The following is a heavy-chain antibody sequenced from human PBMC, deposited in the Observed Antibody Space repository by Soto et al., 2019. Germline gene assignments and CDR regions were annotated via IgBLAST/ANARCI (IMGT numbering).Heavy chain of an antibody. J-gene: IGHJ5*02. V-gene: IGHV3-33*01. D-gene: IGHD6-13*01. Sequence: AGGSLRLSCAASGFTFSSYGMHWVRQAPGKGLEWVAVIWYDGSNKYYADSVKGRFTISRDNSKNTLYLQMNSLRAEDTAVYYCAGGLSPYSSSWYIAWLDPWGQGTLVTVSS. CDR1: GFTFSSYG. CDR3: AGGLSPYSSSWYIAWLDP. CDR2: IWYDGSNK.